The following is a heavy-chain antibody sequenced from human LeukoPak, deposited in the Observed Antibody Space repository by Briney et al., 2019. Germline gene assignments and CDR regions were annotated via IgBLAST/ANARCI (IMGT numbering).Heavy chain of an antibody. J-gene: IGHJ6*04. CDR3: ARSGNYCGSGGYYNYYYGMDV. CDR1: GGSISSYY. D-gene: IGHD3-10*01. CDR2: IYYSGST. Sequence: SETLSLTCTVSGGSISSYYWSWIRQPPGKGLEWIGYIYYSGSTNYNPSLKSRVTISVDTSKNQFSLKLSSVTAADTAVYYCARSGNYCGSGGYYNYYYGMDVWGKGTTVTVSS. V-gene: IGHV4-59*01.